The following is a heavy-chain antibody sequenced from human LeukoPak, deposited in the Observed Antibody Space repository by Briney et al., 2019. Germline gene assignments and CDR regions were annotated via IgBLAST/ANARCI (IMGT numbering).Heavy chain of an antibody. CDR2: ISYDGSNK. J-gene: IGHJ4*02. CDR1: GFTFSDYG. V-gene: IGHV3-30*18. Sequence: GGSLRLSCAASGFTFSDYGMHWVRQAPGKGLEWVAVISYDGSNKYYADSVKGRFTLSRDNSKNTLYLQMNRLRTEDTAVYYCAKVKTSSFSYVANWGQGTLVTVSS. CDR3: AKVKTSSFSYVAN. D-gene: IGHD2-2*01.